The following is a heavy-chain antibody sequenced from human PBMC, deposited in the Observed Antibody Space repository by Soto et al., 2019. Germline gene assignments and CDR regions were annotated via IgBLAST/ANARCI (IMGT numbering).Heavy chain of an antibody. CDR3: ARELDALDY. D-gene: IGHD1-1*01. V-gene: IGHV4-31*03. CDR1: GASISSGGCY. CDR2: ISYSGGT. Sequence: QVQLQESGPGLVRPSQTLSLSCTVSGASISSGGCYWSWIRQHPGKGLEWIGNISYSGGTYYNPSLKSRVTISVDMSKNQFSLKLSSVTAADTAVYYCARELDALDYWGQGTLVTVSS. J-gene: IGHJ4*02.